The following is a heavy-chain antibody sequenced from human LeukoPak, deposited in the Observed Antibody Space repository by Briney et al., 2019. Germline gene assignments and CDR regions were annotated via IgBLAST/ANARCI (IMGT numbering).Heavy chain of an antibody. J-gene: IGHJ4*02. CDR2: VSGADGTT. CDR3: VRDPSSAIPLDF. CDR1: GFTFSAYG. V-gene: IGHV3-23*01. Sequence: GGSLRLSCAASGFTFSAYGMSWVRQSPRKGLEWVSGVSGADGTTYYADSVKGRFTISRDNAKNTLDLQLNSLRADDSAVYYCVRDPSSAIPLDFWGQGTLVTVSS.